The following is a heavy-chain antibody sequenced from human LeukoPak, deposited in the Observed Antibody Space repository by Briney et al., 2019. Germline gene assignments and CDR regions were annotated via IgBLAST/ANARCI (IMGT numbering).Heavy chain of an antibody. Sequence: SETLSLTCAVYGGSFSGYYWSWIRQPPGKGLEWIGEINHSGSTNYNPSLKSRVTISVDTSKNQFSLKLRSVTAADTAVYYCARRRDTAMVNWGQGTLVTVSS. J-gene: IGHJ4*02. CDR2: INHSGST. V-gene: IGHV4-34*01. CDR3: ARRRDTAMVN. D-gene: IGHD5-18*01. CDR1: GGSFSGYY.